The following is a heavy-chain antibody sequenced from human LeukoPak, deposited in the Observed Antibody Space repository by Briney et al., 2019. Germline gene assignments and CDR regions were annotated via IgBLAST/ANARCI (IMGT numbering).Heavy chain of an antibody. V-gene: IGHV4-59*08. Sequence: PSETLSLTCTVSGGSISSYYWSWIRQPPGKGLEWIGYIYYSGSTNYNPSLKSRVTISVDTSKNQFSLKLSSVTAADTAVYYCASLAGSGYFYDAFDIWGQGTMVTVSS. D-gene: IGHD3-3*01. CDR1: GGSISSYY. J-gene: IGHJ3*02. CDR2: IYYSGST. CDR3: ASLAGSGYFYDAFDI.